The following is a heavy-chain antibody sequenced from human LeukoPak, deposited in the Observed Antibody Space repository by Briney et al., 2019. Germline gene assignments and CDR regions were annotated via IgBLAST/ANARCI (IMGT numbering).Heavy chain of an antibody. CDR1: GGSVSSSTYY. J-gene: IGHJ5*02. Sequence: SETLPLTCTVSGGSVSSSTYYWGWIRQPPGKGLEWIGSISYSGTNYNNPSLKSRVSISIDTSKNQFSVKLTSVSAADTAMYYCASLGTLRSWGQGTLVTVSS. V-gene: IGHV4-39*01. D-gene: IGHD7-27*01. CDR3: ASLGTLRS. CDR2: ISYSGTN.